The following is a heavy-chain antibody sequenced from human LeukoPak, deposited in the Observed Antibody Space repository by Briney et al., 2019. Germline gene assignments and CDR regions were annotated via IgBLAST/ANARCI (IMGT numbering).Heavy chain of an antibody. V-gene: IGHV4-30-4*01. Sequence: SETLSLTCTVSGGSISSGDYYWSWIRQPPGKGLEWIGYIYYSGSTYYNPSLKSRVTISVDTSKNQFSLKLSSVTAADTAVYYCARVPGTDISGSDPLSDAFDIWGQGTMVTVSS. CDR1: GGSISSGDYY. CDR2: IYYSGST. J-gene: IGHJ3*02. CDR3: ARVPGTDISGSDPLSDAFDI. D-gene: IGHD3-22*01.